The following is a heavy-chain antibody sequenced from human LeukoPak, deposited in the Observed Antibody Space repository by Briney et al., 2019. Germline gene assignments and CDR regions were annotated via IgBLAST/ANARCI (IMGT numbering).Heavy chain of an antibody. V-gene: IGHV4-39*01. CDR2: MYHNRST. J-gene: IGHJ5*02. D-gene: IGHD5-24*01. CDR3: ARHPSGRMWLQQGGWFDP. CDR1: GGSISSISYY. Sequence: SETLSLTCTVSGGSISSISYYWGWIRQPQGQGLEWVGSMYHNRSTYYNPSLKSRVTISVDTSKNQFSLKLTSVTAADTAVYYCARHPSGRMWLQQGGWFDPWGQGTLVTVSS.